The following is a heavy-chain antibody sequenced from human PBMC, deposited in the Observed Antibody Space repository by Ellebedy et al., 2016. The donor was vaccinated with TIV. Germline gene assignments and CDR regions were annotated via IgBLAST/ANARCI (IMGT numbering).Heavy chain of an antibody. CDR2: ISSRSTYI. J-gene: IGHJ4*02. V-gene: IGHV3-21*01. CDR3: ARDGGYSYGYDFDY. CDR1: GFAFGSYS. Sequence: GESLKISCAASGFAFGSYSMNWVRQAPGTGLEWVSSISSRSTYIYYADSVKGRFTVSRDNAKSSLYLQINSLRVEDTAIYYCARDGGYSYGYDFDYWGQGTLVTVSP. D-gene: IGHD5-18*01.